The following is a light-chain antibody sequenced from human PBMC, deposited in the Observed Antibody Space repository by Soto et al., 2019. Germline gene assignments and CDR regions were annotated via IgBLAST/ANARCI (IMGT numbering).Light chain of an antibody. Sequence: EIVMTQSPAALSVPPGERATLSCRASQSVSSNLARYQQKPGQAPRLLIYGASTRATGIPARFSGSGSGTDFSLTISRLEPEDFAVYYCHQYDTSPRTFGQGTKVDIK. CDR1: QSVSSN. J-gene: IGKJ1*01. CDR3: HQYDTSPRT. V-gene: IGKV3D-15*01. CDR2: GAS.